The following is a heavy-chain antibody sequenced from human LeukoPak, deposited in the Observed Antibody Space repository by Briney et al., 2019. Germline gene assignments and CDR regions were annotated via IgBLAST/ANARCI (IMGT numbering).Heavy chain of an antibody. V-gene: IGHV5-51*01. Sequence: GESLKISCKGSGYSFTRNWIGWVRQMPGKGLEWMGIIYPGDSETRYSPSFQGQVTISGDKSISTANLQWSSPKASDTAMYYCARERGRNGWAVLDIWGQGTMGTVSS. CDR3: ARERGRNGWAVLDI. CDR1: GYSFTRNW. J-gene: IGHJ3*02. CDR2: IYPGDSET. D-gene: IGHD3-16*01.